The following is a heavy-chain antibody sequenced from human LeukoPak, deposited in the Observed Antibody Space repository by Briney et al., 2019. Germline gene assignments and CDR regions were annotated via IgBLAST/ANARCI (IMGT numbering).Heavy chain of an antibody. CDR3: GRGWLGGFDP. CDR2: LYQSGNT. D-gene: IGHD6-19*01. CDR1: SHSISSGYY. Sequence: SQTLSLIYAVSSHSISSGYYWGSIRPPQGNGLEWIGRLYQSGNTYYSPSLKSRITISVDTTKDQFSLKMSSVTDADTDLYYCGRGWLGGFDPWGQGTMVTV. J-gene: IGHJ5*02. V-gene: IGHV4-38-2*01.